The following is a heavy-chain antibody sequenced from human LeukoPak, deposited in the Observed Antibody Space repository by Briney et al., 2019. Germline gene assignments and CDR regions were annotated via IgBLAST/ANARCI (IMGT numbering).Heavy chain of an antibody. CDR3: ARWVQGSGGDPVSKAAFDY. D-gene: IGHD2-21*01. CDR1: GGSTSSDY. J-gene: IGHJ4*02. CDR2: INHSGST. V-gene: IGHV4-34*01. Sequence: KTSETLSLTCTVSGGSTSSDYWSWIRQSPGKGLEWIGEINHSGSTNYNPSLKSRVTISVDTSKNQFSLKLSSVTAADTAVYYCARWVQGSGGDPVSKAAFDYWGQGTLVTVSS.